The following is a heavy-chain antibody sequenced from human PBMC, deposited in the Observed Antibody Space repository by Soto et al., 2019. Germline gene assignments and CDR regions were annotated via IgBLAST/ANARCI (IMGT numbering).Heavy chain of an antibody. CDR1: VAPITSRTYS. CDR2: IYYHGNT. J-gene: IGHJ4*01. CDR3: ARHDGFSSGWIFDY. V-gene: IGHV4-39*01. Sequence: PSETLSLTCAVSVAPITSRTYSWGWIRQPPGKTLEWIGTIYYHGNTYSNPSLKSRVTISVDTSNNQLSLKLRSVTAADTAVYYFARHDGFSSGWIFDYWGHGTLATLS. D-gene: IGHD6-19*01.